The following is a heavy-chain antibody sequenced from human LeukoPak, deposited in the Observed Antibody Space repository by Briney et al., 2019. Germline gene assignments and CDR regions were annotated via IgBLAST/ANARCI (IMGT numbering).Heavy chain of an antibody. J-gene: IGHJ6*03. V-gene: IGHV1-8*01. Sequence: GASVKVSCKASGYTFTSYDINWVRQATGQGLEWMGWMNPNSGNTGYAQKFQGRVTMTRNTSISTAYMELSSLRSEDTAVYYCARADYGDYEGRYYYYMDVWGKGTTVTVSS. CDR3: ARADYGDYEGRYYYYMDV. CDR1: GYTFTSYD. CDR2: MNPNSGNT. D-gene: IGHD4-17*01.